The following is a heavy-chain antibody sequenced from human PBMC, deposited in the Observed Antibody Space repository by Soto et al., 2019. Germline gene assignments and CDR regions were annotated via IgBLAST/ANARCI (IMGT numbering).Heavy chain of an antibody. D-gene: IGHD6-19*01. CDR2: IRSKAYGGTT. CDR3: TAYSSGWADFDY. CDR1: GFTFGDYA. V-gene: IGHV3-49*03. Sequence: GGSLRLSCTASGFTFGDYAMSWFRQAPGKGLEWVGFIRSKAYGGTTEYAASVKGRFTISRDDSKSIAYLQMNSLKTEDTAVYYCTAYSSGWADFDYWGQGTLVTVSS. J-gene: IGHJ4*02.